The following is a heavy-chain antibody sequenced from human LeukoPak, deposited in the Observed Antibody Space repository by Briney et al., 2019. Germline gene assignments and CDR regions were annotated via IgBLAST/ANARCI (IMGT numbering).Heavy chain of an antibody. CDR1: GFSFSSHG. CDR2: IKQDGSER. V-gene: IGHV3-7*01. Sequence: GGSLRLSCAASGFSFSSHGMSWVRQAPGKGLEWVANIKQDGSERYYVDSVKGRFTIFKDNAKNSLYLQMNSLRAEDTAVYYCASPAYGVYALFDYWGQGTLVTVSS. J-gene: IGHJ4*02. CDR3: ASPAYGVYALFDY. D-gene: IGHD4-17*01.